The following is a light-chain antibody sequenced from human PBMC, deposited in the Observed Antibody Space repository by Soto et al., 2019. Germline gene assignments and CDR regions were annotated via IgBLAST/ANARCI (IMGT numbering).Light chain of an antibody. CDR2: GAS. CDR1: QSVSSSD. J-gene: IGKJ1*01. CDR3: QQYGTSPPT. V-gene: IGKV3-20*01. Sequence: EVVLTQSPGTLSLSPGERATLSCRASQSVSSSDLAWYQQKPGQAPRLLISGASSRATGIPDRFSRSGSGTDFTLTISRLEPEDFSVFYCQQYGTSPPTFGQGSKV.